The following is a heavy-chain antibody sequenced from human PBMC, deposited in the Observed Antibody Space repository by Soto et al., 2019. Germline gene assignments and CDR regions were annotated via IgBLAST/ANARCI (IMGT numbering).Heavy chain of an antibody. Sequence: QVQVVQSGAEVKKPGASVKFACKASGYSFDTFGMSWVRKAPGQGLEWMGWISIEKGDTNSAQKFQDRVTMTTDTSTSTAYMELRSLTSDDTAVYYCARCYCSVGSCFTCWHFDLWGRGTLVTVSS. CDR2: ISIEKGDT. D-gene: IGHD2-15*01. V-gene: IGHV1-18*01. CDR3: ARCYCSVGSCFTCWHFDL. J-gene: IGHJ2*01. CDR1: GYSFDTFG.